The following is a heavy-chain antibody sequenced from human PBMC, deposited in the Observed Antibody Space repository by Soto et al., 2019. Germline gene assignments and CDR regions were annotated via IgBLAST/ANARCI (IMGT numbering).Heavy chain of an antibody. V-gene: IGHV1-69*06. Sequence: SVKVSCKACGGTFSSYAISWLRQAPGQGLEWMGGIIPIFGTANYAQKFQGRVTITADKSTSTAYMELSSLRSEDTAVYYCARDGGLAVAAVYYYYGMDVWGQGTTVTVSS. CDR2: IIPIFGTA. D-gene: IGHD6-19*01. J-gene: IGHJ6*02. CDR3: ARDGGLAVAAVYYYYGMDV. CDR1: GGTFSSYA.